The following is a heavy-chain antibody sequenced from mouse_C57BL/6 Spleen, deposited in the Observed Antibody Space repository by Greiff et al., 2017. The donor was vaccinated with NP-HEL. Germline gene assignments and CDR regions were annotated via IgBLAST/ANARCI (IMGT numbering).Heavy chain of an antibody. D-gene: IGHD2-3*01. CDR1: GYTFTDYE. CDR3: TRSDGYYRKTWFAY. V-gene: IGHV1-15*01. J-gene: IGHJ3*01. CDR2: IDPETGGT. Sequence: QVQLQQSGAELVRPGASVTLSCKASGYTFTDYEMHWVKQTPVHGLEWIGAIDPETGGTAYNQKFKGKAILTADKSSSTAYMELRSLTSEDSAVYYCTRSDGYYRKTWFAYWGQGTLVTVSA.